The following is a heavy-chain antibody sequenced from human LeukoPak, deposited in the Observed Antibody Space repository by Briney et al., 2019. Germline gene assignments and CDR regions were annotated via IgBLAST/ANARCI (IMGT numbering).Heavy chain of an antibody. CDR1: GGSISSYY. D-gene: IGHD3-16*01. J-gene: IGHJ4*02. CDR2: IYYSGST. V-gene: IGHV4-59*01. CDR3: AKSGGRGDYFDY. Sequence: SETLSPTCTVSGGSISSYYWSWIRQPPGKGLEWIGYIYYSGSTNYNPSLKSRVTISVDTSKNQFSLKLSSVTAADTAVYYCAKSGGRGDYFDYWGQGTLVTVSS.